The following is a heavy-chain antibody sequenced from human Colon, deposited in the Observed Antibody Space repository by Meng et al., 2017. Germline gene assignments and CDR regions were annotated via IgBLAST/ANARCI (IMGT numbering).Heavy chain of an antibody. D-gene: IGHD4-17*01. CDR2: IYYSGST. CDR3: ARDRKHYGERGWFDP. Sequence: QVQLQECGPGLVQPSQTLSLTCIVSGGSISSGDYYWSWIRQPPGKGLEWIGYIYYSGSTYSNASLKSRVTISIDRSKNQFSLKLSSVTAADTAVYYCARDRKHYGERGWFDPWGQGTLVTVSS. J-gene: IGHJ5*02. V-gene: IGHV4-30-4*01. CDR1: GGSISSGDYY.